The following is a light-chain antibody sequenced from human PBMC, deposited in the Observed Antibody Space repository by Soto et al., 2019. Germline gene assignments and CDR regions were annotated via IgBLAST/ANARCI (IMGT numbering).Light chain of an antibody. CDR3: QSYDSSLSGSGV. Sequence: QSALTQPPSVSGAPGQRLTISCTGSSSNIGAGYDVHWYQQLPGTAPKLLIYGNSNRPSGVPDRFSGSKSGTSASLAITGLQAEDEADYYCQSYDSSLSGSGVFGTGTKLTVL. V-gene: IGLV1-40*01. CDR2: GNS. J-gene: IGLJ1*01. CDR1: SSNIGAGYD.